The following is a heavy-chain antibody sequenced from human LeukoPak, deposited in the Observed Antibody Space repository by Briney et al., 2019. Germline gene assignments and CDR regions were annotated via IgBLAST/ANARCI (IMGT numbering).Heavy chain of an antibody. D-gene: IGHD4-17*01. CDR2: IRYHGSDK. Sequence: GGSLRLSCAASGFTFSSYGMHWVRQAPGKGLEWVAFIRYHGSDKYYADSVKGRFTISRDNSKNTLYLQMDSQRAEDTAVYYCANAPYGDWSFDFWGQETLVTVSS. CDR3: ANAPYGDWSFDF. CDR1: GFTFSSYG. V-gene: IGHV3-30*02. J-gene: IGHJ4*02.